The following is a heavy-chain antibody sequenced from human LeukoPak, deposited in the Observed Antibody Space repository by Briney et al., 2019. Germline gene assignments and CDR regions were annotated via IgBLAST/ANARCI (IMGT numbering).Heavy chain of an antibody. CDR2: IYYSGST. Sequence: SSETLSLTCTVSGGSISSYYWSWIRQPPGKGLEWVGYIYYSGSTNYKPSLKRRVTISVDTSKNQFSLKLSSVTAADTAVYYCARETSQKGAHYMDVWGKGTTVTISS. V-gene: IGHV4-59*01. CDR3: ARETSQKGAHYMDV. J-gene: IGHJ6*03. D-gene: IGHD3-16*01. CDR1: GGSISSYY.